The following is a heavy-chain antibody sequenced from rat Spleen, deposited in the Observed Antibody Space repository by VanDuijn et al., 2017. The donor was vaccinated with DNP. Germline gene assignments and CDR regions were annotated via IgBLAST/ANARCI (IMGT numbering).Heavy chain of an antibody. CDR2: INEDSNTI. CDR3: ARNNYYAMDA. V-gene: IGHV4-2*01. CDR1: GFNFNDYW. D-gene: IGHD1-10*01. Sequence: EVKLVESGGGLVQPGRSLKLSCAASGFNFNDYWMGWVRQAPGKGLEWIGEINEDSNTINYTPSLKDKFTISRDNAQNTLYLQMSKLGSEDTAIYYCARNNYYAMDAWGQGTSVTVSS. J-gene: IGHJ4*01.